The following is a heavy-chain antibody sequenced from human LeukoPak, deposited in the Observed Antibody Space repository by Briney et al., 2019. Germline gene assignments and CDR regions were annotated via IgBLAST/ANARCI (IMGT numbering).Heavy chain of an antibody. CDR2: IYNSGGGT. D-gene: IGHD6-19*01. Sequence: SETLSLTCTVSGGSLSTYYWGWIRPPPGKGLEWIGYIYNSGGGTNSNPSLKSRVTISEDTSKNQFSLKLSSVTAADTAVYYCARRYSSGWSPTFHYWGQGILVTVSS. CDR3: ARRYSSGWSPTFHY. CDR1: GGSLSTYY. V-gene: IGHV4-59*01. J-gene: IGHJ4*02.